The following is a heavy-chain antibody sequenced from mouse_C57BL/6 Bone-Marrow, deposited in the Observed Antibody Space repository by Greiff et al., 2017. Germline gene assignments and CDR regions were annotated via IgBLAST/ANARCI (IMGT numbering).Heavy chain of an antibody. CDR1: GYTFTSYG. CDR3: ARRGYYGYAWFAY. D-gene: IGHD2-2*01. V-gene: IGHV1-81*01. Sequence: QVQLKQSGAELARPGASVKLSCKASGYTFTSYGISWVKQRTGQGLEWIGEIYPRSGNTYYNEKFKGKATLTADKSSSTAYMELRSLTSEDSAVYVCARRGYYGYAWFAYWGQGTLVTVSA. J-gene: IGHJ3*01. CDR2: IYPRSGNT.